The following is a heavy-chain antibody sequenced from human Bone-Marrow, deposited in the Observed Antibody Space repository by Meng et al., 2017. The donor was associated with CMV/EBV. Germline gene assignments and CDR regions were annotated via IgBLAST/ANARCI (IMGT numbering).Heavy chain of an antibody. CDR2: IDSGGST. J-gene: IGHJ6*02. CDR3: ARDLRLYGMDV. Sequence: GGSLRLSCAASGFTVSSNYMSWVRQAPGKGLEWVSVIDSGGSTYYADSVKGRFTISRDNSKNTLYLQMNSLRAEDTAVYYCARDLRLYGMDVWGQGTTVTVSS. CDR1: GFTVSSNY. V-gene: IGHV3-53*01.